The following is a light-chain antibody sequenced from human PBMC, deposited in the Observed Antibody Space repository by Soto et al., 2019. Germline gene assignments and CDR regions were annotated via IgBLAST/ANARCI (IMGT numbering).Light chain of an antibody. CDR1: SSDVGGYNY. V-gene: IGLV2-14*01. J-gene: IGLJ2*01. CDR2: EVT. Sequence: QSALTQPASVSGSPGQAITISCSGTSSDVGGYNYVSWYQQLPGKAPKLMLYEVTNRPSGVSHRFSGSKSGNTASLTISGLQAEDEADYYCRSYTTTSSVVFGGGTKLTVL. CDR3: RSYTTTSSVV.